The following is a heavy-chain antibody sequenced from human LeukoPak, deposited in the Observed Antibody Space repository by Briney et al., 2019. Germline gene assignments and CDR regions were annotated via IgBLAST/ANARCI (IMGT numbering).Heavy chain of an antibody. J-gene: IGHJ5*02. D-gene: IGHD3-10*01. Sequence: GRSLRLSCAASGFTFSSYGMSWVRQAPGKGLEWVSAISGSGGSTYYADSVKGRFTISRDNSKNTLYLQMNSLRAEDTAVYYCAKEVVRGGWFDPWGQGTLVTVSS. CDR1: GFTFSSYG. V-gene: IGHV3-23*01. CDR2: ISGSGGST. CDR3: AKEVVRGGWFDP.